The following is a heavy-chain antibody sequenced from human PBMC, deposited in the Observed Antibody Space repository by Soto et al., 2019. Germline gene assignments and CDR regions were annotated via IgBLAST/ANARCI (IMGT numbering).Heavy chain of an antibody. CDR3: AKKVNSGPGSQYFDS. D-gene: IGHD3-10*01. CDR2: FRTSGDGGTT. Sequence: XGSLRLSCAASGVTFSSYSMSWVRKAPGRGLDWVSGFRTSGDGGTTYYADSVKGRFTISRDNSKNMLFLQMNSLRAEDTAIYYCAKKVNSGPGSQYFDSWGQGTLVTVSS. V-gene: IGHV3-23*01. J-gene: IGHJ4*02. CDR1: GVTFSSYS.